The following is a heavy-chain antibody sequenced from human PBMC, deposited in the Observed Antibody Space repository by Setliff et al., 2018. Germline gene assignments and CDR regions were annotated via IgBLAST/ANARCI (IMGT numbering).Heavy chain of an antibody. CDR1: EFTFNKYW. J-gene: IGHJ6*02. CDR3: ATPALFTTGWFGYHGMDV. V-gene: IGHV3-15*01. CDR2: IKSSIEGATS. D-gene: IGHD3-10*01. Sequence: PGGSLRLSCAASEFTFNKYWMTWVRQAPGKGPEWVGRIKSSIEGATSDYGAPVKGRFTISRDDSKNTLYLQMDSLNPEDTAIYYCATPALFTTGWFGYHGMDVWGQGITVTVSS.